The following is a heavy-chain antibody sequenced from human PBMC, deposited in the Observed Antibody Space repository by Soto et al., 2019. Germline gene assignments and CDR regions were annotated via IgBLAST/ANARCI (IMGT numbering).Heavy chain of an antibody. CDR3: ARDEGGYPRGRYNWFDP. V-gene: IGHV1-2*02. D-gene: IGHD3-16*02. J-gene: IGHJ5*02. CDR2: INPNSGGT. CDR1: GYTFAGYY. Sequence: AASVNVSCKASGYTFAGYYMHWVRQAPGQGLEWMGWINPNSGGTNYAQKFQGRVTMTRDTSISTAYMELSRLRSDDTAVYYCARDEGGYPRGRYNWFDPWCQGTLVTVSS.